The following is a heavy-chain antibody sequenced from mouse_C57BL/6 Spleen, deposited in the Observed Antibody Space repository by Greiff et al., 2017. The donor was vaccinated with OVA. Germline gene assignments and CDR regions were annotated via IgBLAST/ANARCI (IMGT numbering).Heavy chain of an antibody. CDR2: INPGSGGT. V-gene: IGHV1-54*01. CDR3: ARWTDGSSLAY. D-gene: IGHD1-1*01. Sequence: QVQLQQSGAELVRPGTSVEVSCKASGYAFTNYLIEWVKQRPGQGLEWIGVINPGSGGTNYNEKFKGKATLTADKSSSTAYMQLSSLTSEDSAVYFCARWTDGSSLAYWGQGTLVTVSA. CDR1: GYAFTNYL. J-gene: IGHJ3*01.